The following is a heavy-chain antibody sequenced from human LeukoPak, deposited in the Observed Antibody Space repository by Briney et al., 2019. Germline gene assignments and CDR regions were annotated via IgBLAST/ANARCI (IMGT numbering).Heavy chain of an antibody. CDR1: GFTFSSYA. Sequence: GGSLRLSCATSGFTFSSYAFHWVRQAPGKGLEWVATMSFDVNNKYYADSVRGRFTISRDNSKNTLYLQMNSLRAEDTAVYSCARGFCTSTSCYIDYWGQGTLVTVSS. J-gene: IGHJ4*02. V-gene: IGHV3-30*04. CDR2: MSFDVNNK. D-gene: IGHD2-2*02. CDR3: ARGFCTSTSCYIDY.